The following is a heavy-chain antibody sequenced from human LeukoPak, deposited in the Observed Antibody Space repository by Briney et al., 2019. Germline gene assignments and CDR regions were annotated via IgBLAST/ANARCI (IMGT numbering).Heavy chain of an antibody. J-gene: IGHJ4*02. CDR2: ISAYNGNT. Sequence: ASVKVSCQASGYTFTSYGISWVRQAPGQGPEWMGWISAYNGNTNYAQKFQGRVTITADKSTSTAYMELSSLRSEDTAVYYCASNRGDYGDYDLIDYWGQGTLVTVSS. CDR1: GYTFTSYG. V-gene: IGHV1-18*01. CDR3: ASNRGDYGDYDLIDY. D-gene: IGHD4-17*01.